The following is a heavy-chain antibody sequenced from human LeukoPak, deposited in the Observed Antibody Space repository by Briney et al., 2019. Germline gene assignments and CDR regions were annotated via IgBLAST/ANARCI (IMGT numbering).Heavy chain of an antibody. Sequence: SVKVSCKASGGTFSSYAISWVRQAPGQGLEWMGGIIPIFGTANYAQKFQGRVTITADESTSTAYMELSSLRSEDTAVYYCARDDGRDYYGSGSYYNRPYVHAFDIWGQGTMVTVSS. CDR3: ARDDGRDYYGSGSYYNRPYVHAFDI. CDR1: GGTFSSYA. CDR2: IIPIFGTA. D-gene: IGHD3-10*01. V-gene: IGHV1-69*01. J-gene: IGHJ3*02.